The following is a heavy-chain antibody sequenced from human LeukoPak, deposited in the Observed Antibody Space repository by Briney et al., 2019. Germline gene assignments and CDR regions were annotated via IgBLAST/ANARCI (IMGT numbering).Heavy chain of an antibody. Sequence: ASVKVSCKASGYTFTIYYIHWVRQAPGQGLERMGIINPSGGSTSYAQEFQGRVTMTRDTSTSTVYMELSSLRSEDTAVYYCARAGIFDYWGQGTLVTVSS. J-gene: IGHJ4*02. CDR2: INPSGGST. CDR1: GYTFTIYY. V-gene: IGHV1-46*01. CDR3: ARAGIFDY. D-gene: IGHD3-10*01.